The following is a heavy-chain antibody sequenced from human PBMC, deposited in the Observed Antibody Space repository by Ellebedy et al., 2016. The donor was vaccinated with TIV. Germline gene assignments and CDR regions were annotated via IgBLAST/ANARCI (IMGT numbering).Heavy chain of an antibody. CDR1: GYSFSSNW. CDR3: ARWHGVHGAFDY. V-gene: IGHV5-51*01. Sequence: PGGSLRLSCKGSGYSFSSNWIGWVRQMPGKGLEWLGNIYPGDSVTAYSSSFQGQVTISADKSISTAYLQWNSLKASDTAMYYCARWHGVHGAFDYWGQGILVTVSS. J-gene: IGHJ4*02. CDR2: IYPGDSVT. D-gene: IGHD5/OR15-5a*01.